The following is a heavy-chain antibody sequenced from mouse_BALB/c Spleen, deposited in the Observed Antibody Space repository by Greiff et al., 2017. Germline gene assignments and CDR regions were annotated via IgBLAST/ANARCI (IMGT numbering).Heavy chain of an antibody. D-gene: IGHD2-12*01. CDR2: INPYYGST. CDR1: GYSFTDYI. CDR3: ARGDYNSYAMDY. J-gene: IGHJ4*01. V-gene: IGHV1-39*01. Sequence: VQLQQTGPELVKPGASVKISCKASGYSFTDYIMLWVKQSHGKSLEWIGNINPYYGSTSYNLKFKGKATLTVDKSSSTAYMQLNSLTSEDSAVYYCARGDYNSYAMDYWGQGTSVTVSS.